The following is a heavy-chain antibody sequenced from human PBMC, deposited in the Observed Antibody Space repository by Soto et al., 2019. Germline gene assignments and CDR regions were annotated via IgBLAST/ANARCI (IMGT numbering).Heavy chain of an antibody. CDR2: ISSSSSTI. J-gene: IGHJ3*02. CDR3: AREVGATSYQPTNAFDI. V-gene: IGHV3-48*01. CDR1: GFTFSSDS. D-gene: IGHD1-26*01. Sequence: GGSLRLSCAASGFTFSSDSMNWVRQAPGKGLEWVSYISSSSSTIYYADSVMGRFTISIDNANNSLYLQMNRLRAEDTAAYYCAREVGATSYQPTNAFDIWGQGTMVTVSS.